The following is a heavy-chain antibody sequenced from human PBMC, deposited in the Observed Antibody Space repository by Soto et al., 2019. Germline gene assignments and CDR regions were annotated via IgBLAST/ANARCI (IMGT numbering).Heavy chain of an antibody. Sequence: EVQLLESGGGLVQPGGSLRLSCAASGFTFSIYAMSWVRQAPGKGLEWVSAISGSGGSIYFANSVKGRFTISRDNSKDTMYLQMNSLRAEDTAVYYCAITPNCGVDCRAGTFRFFDLWGRGTLVTVSS. J-gene: IGHJ2*01. CDR3: AITPNCGVDCRAGTFRFFDL. V-gene: IGHV3-23*01. CDR2: ISGSGGSI. D-gene: IGHD2-21*02. CDR1: GFTFSIYA.